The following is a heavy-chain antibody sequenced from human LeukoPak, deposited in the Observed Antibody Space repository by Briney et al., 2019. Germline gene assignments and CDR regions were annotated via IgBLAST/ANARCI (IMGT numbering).Heavy chain of an antibody. CDR2: MNPNSGNT. CDR1: GYTFTSYD. J-gene: IGHJ5*02. CDR3: ARGPLVRLPSSFDP. Sequence: ASVKVSCKASGYTFTSYDINWVRQATGQGLEWMGWMNPNSGNTGSAQRFQGRITMTRDTSISTAYMELSGLRSEDTAVYYCARGPLVRLPSSFDPWGQGALVTVSS. D-gene: IGHD3-16*02. V-gene: IGHV1-8*01.